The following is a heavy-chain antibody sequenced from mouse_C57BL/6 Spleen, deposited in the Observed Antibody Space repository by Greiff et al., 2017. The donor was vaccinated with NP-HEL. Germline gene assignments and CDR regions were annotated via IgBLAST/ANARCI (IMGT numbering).Heavy chain of an antibody. CDR3: TRHYGSTQGFAY. D-gene: IGHD1-1*01. Sequence: EVKLMESGEGLVKPGGSLKLSCAASGFTFSSYAMSWVRQTPEKRLEWVAYISSGGDYIYYADTVKGRFTISRDNARNTLYLQMSSLKSEDTAMYYCTRHYGSTQGFAYWGQGTLVTVSA. J-gene: IGHJ3*01. V-gene: IGHV5-9-1*02. CDR1: GFTFSSYA. CDR2: ISSGGDYI.